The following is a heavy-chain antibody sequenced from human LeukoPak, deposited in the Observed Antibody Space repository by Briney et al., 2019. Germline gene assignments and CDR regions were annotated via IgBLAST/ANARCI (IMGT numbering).Heavy chain of an antibody. J-gene: IGHJ3*02. Sequence: SVKVSCKGSGGTFSSYAVSWGRQAPGQGVEWMGGVIPLFGAANYAQKCQGRVTITADKSTTTAYTELSSLRPEDTAVYYCARDLVAASEEGDAFDIWGQGTMVTVSS. CDR3: ARDLVAASEEGDAFDI. D-gene: IGHD1-26*01. CDR2: VIPLFGAA. CDR1: GGTFSSYA. V-gene: IGHV1-69*06.